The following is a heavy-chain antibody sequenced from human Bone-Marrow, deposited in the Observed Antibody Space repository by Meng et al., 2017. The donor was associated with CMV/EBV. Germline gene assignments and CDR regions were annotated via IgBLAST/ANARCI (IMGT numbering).Heavy chain of an antibody. Sequence: SQTLSLTCAVYGGSFRGYYWSWIRQPPGKGLEWIGEINHSGSTNYNPSLKSRVTISVDTSKNQFSLKLSSVTAADTAVYYCARAARVVDFWSGFGYYYGMDVWGQGTTVTVSS. V-gene: IGHV4-34*01. CDR1: GGSFRGYY. CDR3: ARAARVVDFWSGFGYYYGMDV. D-gene: IGHD3-3*01. CDR2: INHSGST. J-gene: IGHJ6*02.